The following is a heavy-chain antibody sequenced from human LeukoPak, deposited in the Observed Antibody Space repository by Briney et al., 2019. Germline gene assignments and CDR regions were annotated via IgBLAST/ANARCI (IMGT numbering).Heavy chain of an antibody. D-gene: IGHD5-12*01. Sequence: PGESLKISCEGSGYSFTSYWIGWVRQTPGKGLEWMGIIYPGDSDTRYSPSFQGQVTISADKSISTAYLQWSSLKASDTAIYCARPHSGYGGDYWGQGTLVTVSS. J-gene: IGHJ4*02. V-gene: IGHV5-51*01. CDR3: ARPHSGYGGDY. CDR2: IYPGDSDT. CDR1: GYSFTSYW.